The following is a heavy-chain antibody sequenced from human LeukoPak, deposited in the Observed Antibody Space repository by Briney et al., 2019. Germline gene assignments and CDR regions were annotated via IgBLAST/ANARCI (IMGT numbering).Heavy chain of an antibody. Sequence: RGSLRLSCAASGFTFDDYAMHWVRQAPGKGLEWVSLTSGDGGSTYYADSVKGRFTISRDNSKNSLYLQMNSLRTEDTALYYCAIPLSTIDAFDIWGQGTMVTVSS. CDR3: AIPLSTIDAFDI. J-gene: IGHJ3*02. CDR1: GFTFDDYA. CDR2: TSGDGGST. V-gene: IGHV3-43*02.